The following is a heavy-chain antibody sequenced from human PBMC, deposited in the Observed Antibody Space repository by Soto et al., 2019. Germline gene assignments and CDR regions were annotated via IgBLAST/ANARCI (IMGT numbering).Heavy chain of an antibody. CDR3: AVRLLRTVFGLVTTAAVYFDF. J-gene: IGHJ4*02. CDR1: GFSLTTSGVG. V-gene: IGHV2-5*02. CDR2: IYWDDDK. Sequence: QITLKESGPTVVKPTKTLTLTCTFSGFSLTTSGVGVGWVRQSPGKAPEWLALIYWDDDKRYSTSLKSRLTNTQDTSKLLVVQTMANVGPADAATYYCAVRLLRTVFGLVTTAAVYFDFWGQGTTVVVSS. D-gene: IGHD3-3*01.